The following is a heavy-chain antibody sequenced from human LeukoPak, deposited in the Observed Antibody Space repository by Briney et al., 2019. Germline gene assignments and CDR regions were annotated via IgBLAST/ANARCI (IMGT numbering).Heavy chain of an antibody. Sequence: ASVKVSCXASGYTFTSHYITWVRQAPGQGLEWVGWISAYNGRANYAQKFQGRVTMTIDTSTTTAYMDLRSLTSDDTAMYYCTKGGAMVATVDFWGQGTLVTVSS. CDR1: GYTFTSHY. V-gene: IGHV1-18*01. J-gene: IGHJ4*02. CDR3: TKGGAMVATVDF. D-gene: IGHD5-18*01. CDR2: ISAYNGRA.